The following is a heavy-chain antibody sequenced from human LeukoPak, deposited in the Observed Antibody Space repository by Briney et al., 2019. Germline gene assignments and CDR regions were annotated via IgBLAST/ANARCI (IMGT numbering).Heavy chain of an antibody. CDR1: GYSFTDSL. D-gene: IGHD3-10*01. J-gene: IGHJ4*02. Sequence: ASAKLSYTAAGYSFTDSLIHWLRRAPRLGVEWMGRIQSNSVGTNYAHIFNDRGTMTTYTSINTVNMEVSELTSDDPTVSYCVTGASGSGYLYYSDYWGQGTLVSVSS. V-gene: IGHV1-2*06. CDR3: VTGASGSGYLYYSDY. CDR2: IQSNSVGT.